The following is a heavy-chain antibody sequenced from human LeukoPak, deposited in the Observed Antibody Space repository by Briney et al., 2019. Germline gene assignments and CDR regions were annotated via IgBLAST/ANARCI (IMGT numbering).Heavy chain of an antibody. Sequence: GGSLRLSCVVSGFRFSDYWMHWVRKAPGKGLVRVSGIKTDGSDRRYADFVTGRFTISRDNAKNTLFLQMNSLRAEDTAVYYCIRDFLTVTTNDYWGQGTLVTVSS. V-gene: IGHV3-74*01. CDR1: GFRFSDYW. CDR3: IRDFLTVTTNDY. D-gene: IGHD4-11*01. CDR2: IKTDGSDR. J-gene: IGHJ4*02.